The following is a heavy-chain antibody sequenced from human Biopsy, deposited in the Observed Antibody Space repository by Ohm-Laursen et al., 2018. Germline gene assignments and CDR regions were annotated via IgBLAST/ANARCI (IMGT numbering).Heavy chain of an antibody. V-gene: IGHV4-59*08. Sequence: SETLSLTCTVSGGSISGYYWTWIRQPPGKGLEWIGDVYYSGSTNRNPSLKSRVTILVDTSKNQFSLKLNSVTAADTAVYYCGRREVVITHDAFDTWGQGTMVTVSS. CDR3: GRREVVITHDAFDT. D-gene: IGHD3-22*01. CDR2: VYYSGST. J-gene: IGHJ3*02. CDR1: GGSISGYY.